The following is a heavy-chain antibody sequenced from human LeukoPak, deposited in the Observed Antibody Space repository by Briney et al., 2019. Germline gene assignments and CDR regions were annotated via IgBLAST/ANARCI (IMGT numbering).Heavy chain of an antibody. CDR1: GFTFSSYG. J-gene: IGHJ4*02. Sequence: PGGSLRLSCAASGFTFSSYGMHWVRQAPGKGLEWVAVISYDGSNKYYADSVKGRFTISRDNSKNTLYLQMNSLRAEDTAVYYCARDRSAAITFGGVIVWGQGTLVTVSS. D-gene: IGHD3-16*02. V-gene: IGHV3-30*03. CDR2: ISYDGSNK. CDR3: ARDRSAAITFGGVIV.